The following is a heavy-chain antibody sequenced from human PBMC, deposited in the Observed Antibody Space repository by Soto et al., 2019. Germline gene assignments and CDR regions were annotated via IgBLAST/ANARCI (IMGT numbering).Heavy chain of an antibody. CDR2: ISYDGSYQ. J-gene: IGHJ4*02. V-gene: IGHV3-30*03. CDR3: ARDGRGASVTRPDH. CDR1: GFTFKSYG. D-gene: IGHD1-26*01. Sequence: PGGSLRLSCAASGFTFKSYGMHWVRQAPGKGLEWVAVISYDGSYQYYSDSVKGRFTISRDNSKNTLNLQMNSLRVEDSAMYYCARDGRGASVTRPDHWGQGTLVTVSS.